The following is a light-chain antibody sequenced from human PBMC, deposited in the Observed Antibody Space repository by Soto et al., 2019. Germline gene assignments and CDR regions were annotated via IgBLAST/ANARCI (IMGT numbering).Light chain of an antibody. CDR3: CSSAGSGWV. V-gene: IGLV2-11*01. CDR1: SSDIGRYNY. CDR2: DVT. Sequence: QSVLTQPRSVSESPGQSVTISCTGTSSDIGRYNYVSWYQQHPGKAPKLLIYDVTRRPSGVSARFSGSKADNTASLTLSGLDAEEEAHYYCCSSAGSGWVFGGGTKLTVL. J-gene: IGLJ3*02.